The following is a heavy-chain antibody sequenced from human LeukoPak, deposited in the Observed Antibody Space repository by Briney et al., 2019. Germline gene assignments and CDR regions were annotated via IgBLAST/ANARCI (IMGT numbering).Heavy chain of an antibody. V-gene: IGHV4-31*03. CDR3: ARVRLSRFDP. Sequence: SQTLSLTCTVSGGSISSGGYYWSWIRQHPGQGLEWIGYIYYSGSTYYNPSLKSRVTISVDTSKNQFSLKLSSVTAADTAVYYCARVRLSRFDPWGQGTLVTVSS. CDR1: GGSISSGGYY. CDR2: IYYSGST. J-gene: IGHJ5*02. D-gene: IGHD3-10*01.